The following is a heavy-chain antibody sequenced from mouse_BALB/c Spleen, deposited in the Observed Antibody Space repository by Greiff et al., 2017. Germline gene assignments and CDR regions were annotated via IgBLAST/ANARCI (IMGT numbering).Heavy chain of an antibody. D-gene: IGHD1-2*01. CDR1: GYTFTDYV. CDR2: IYPGSGST. CDR3: ARVITTATRYWYFDV. V-gene: IGHV1-77*01. Sequence: LVESGPELVKPGASVKMSCKASGYTFTDYVISWVKQRTGQGLEWIGEIYPGSGSTYYNEKFKGKATLTADKSSNTAYMQLSSLTSEDSAVYFCARVITTATRYWYFDVWGAGTTVTVSS. J-gene: IGHJ1*01.